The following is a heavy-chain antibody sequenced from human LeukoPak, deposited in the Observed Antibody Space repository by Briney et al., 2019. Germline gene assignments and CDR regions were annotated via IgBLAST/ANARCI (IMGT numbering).Heavy chain of an antibody. CDR2: IYTSGST. V-gene: IGHV4-4*07. D-gene: IGHD3-16*01. CDR1: GGSFSGYY. Sequence: SETLSLTCAVYGGSFSGYYWSWIRQPAGKGLEWIGRIYTSGSTNYNPSLKSRLTMSVDTSKNQFSLNLSSVIAADTAVYYCARDAGDGGRAFDIWGQGTMVTVSS. CDR3: ARDAGDGGRAFDI. J-gene: IGHJ3*02.